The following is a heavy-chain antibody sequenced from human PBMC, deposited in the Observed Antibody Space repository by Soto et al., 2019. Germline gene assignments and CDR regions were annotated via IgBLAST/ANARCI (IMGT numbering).Heavy chain of an antibody. CDR2: INTYNGNT. J-gene: IGHJ5*02. CDR3: ARELAAGDWFDP. D-gene: IGHD6-13*01. CDR1: GYTFTSYG. V-gene: IGHV1-18*01. Sequence: QVQLVLSGAELKKPGASVKVSCKASGYTFTSYGITWVRQAPGQGLEWMGWINTYNGNTNYAQKLQGRVTMTTDTSTSTAYMELRSLRSDDTAVYYCARELAAGDWFDPWGQGTLVTVSS.